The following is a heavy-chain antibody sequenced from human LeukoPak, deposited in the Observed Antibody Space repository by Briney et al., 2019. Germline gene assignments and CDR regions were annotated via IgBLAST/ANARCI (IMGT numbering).Heavy chain of an antibody. Sequence: PSETLSLTCTVSGGSISSYYWSWIRQPPGKGLEWIGYIYTSGSTNYNPSLKSRVTISVDTSKNQFSLKLSSVTAADTAVYYCEVVTAVGVSYWGQGTLVTVSS. D-gene: IGHD2-21*02. CDR1: GGSISSYY. J-gene: IGHJ4*02. V-gene: IGHV4-4*09. CDR3: EVVTAVGVSY. CDR2: IYTSGST.